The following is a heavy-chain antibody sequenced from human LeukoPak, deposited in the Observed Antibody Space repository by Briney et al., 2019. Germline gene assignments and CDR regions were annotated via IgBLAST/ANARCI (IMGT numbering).Heavy chain of an antibody. CDR3: ARRDGPIDY. J-gene: IGHJ4*02. Sequence: PGGSLILSCAASGFTFSTYWMSWVRQAPGEGLEWVANINKKGNEKYYVDSVKGRFTISRDNAKNSLYLQMNSLRAEDTAVYYCARRDGPIDYWGQGTLVTVSS. D-gene: IGHD5-24*01. CDR1: GFTFSTYW. CDR2: INKKGNEK. V-gene: IGHV3-7*05.